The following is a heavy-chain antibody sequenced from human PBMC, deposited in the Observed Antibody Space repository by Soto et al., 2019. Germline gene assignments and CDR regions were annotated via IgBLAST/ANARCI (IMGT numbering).Heavy chain of an antibody. CDR3: ARDNSGPIMFEY. D-gene: IGHD6-19*01. CDR1: GYSFTSYW. CDR2: IDPSDSYT. V-gene: IGHV5-10-1*01. Sequence: PGESLKISCKGSGYSFTSYWISWVRQMPGKGLEWMGRIDPSDSYTNYSPSFQGHVTISADKSISTAYLQWSSLKASDTAVYYCARDNSGPIMFEYWGQGNLVTVSS. J-gene: IGHJ4*02.